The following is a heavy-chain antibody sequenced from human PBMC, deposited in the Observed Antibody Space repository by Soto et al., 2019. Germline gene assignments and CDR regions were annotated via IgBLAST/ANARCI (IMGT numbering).Heavy chain of an antibody. V-gene: IGHV4-59*05. CDR1: GDSVTGHY. D-gene: IGHD3-10*01. Sequence: TSETLSLTCSFSGDSVTGHYLTWIRQSPEKGLEWIGSIYYSGSTYYNPSLKSRVTISVDTSKNQFSLKLSSVTAADTAVYYCARRIPSMVRGVIRYYYYYMDVWGKGTTVTVSS. CDR2: IYYSGST. CDR3: ARRIPSMVRGVIRYYYYYMDV. J-gene: IGHJ6*03.